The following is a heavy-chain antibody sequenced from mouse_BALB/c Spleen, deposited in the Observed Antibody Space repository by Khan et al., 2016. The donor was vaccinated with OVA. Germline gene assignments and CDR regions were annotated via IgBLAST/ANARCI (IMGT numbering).Heavy chain of an antibody. J-gene: IGHJ2*01. V-gene: IGHV1-7*01. CDR2: INPTSGYT. Sequence: QVQLKESGAELAKPGASVKMSCKASGYTFTTYWMHWVKQRPGQGLEWIGYINPTSGYTDYNERFKDKATLSADKSSSTAYMQLSSLTSEDSAVYYCIRDRIDYWGQGTTLTVSS. CDR3: IRDRIDY. CDR1: GYTFTTYW.